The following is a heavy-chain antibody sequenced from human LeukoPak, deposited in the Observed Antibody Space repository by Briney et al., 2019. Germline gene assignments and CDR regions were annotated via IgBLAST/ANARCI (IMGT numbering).Heavy chain of an antibody. CDR1: GFAFSNAW. CDR3: ARERPGEDTFDI. J-gene: IGHJ3*02. V-gene: IGHV3-48*04. D-gene: IGHD7-27*01. CDR2: ISSSGNTI. Sequence: GGSLRLSCAASGFAFSNAWMNWVRQAPGKGLGWVSFISSSGNTIYYADSVKGRFIISRDNAKNSLYLQMNSLRTEDTAVYYCARERPGEDTFDIWGQGTMVTVSS.